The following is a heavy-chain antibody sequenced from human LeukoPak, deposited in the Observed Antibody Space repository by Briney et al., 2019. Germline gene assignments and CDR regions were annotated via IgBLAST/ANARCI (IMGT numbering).Heavy chain of an antibody. CDR2: INHSGST. CDR1: GGSFSGYY. Sequence: PSETLSLTCAVYGGSFSGYYWSWIRQPPGKGLEWIGEINHSGSTNYNPSLKSRVTISVDTSKNQFSLKLSSVTAADTAVYYCARGLPNGYRSLYFDYWGQGTLVTVSS. V-gene: IGHV4-34*01. J-gene: IGHJ4*02. CDR3: ARGLPNGYRSLYFDY. D-gene: IGHD5-12*01.